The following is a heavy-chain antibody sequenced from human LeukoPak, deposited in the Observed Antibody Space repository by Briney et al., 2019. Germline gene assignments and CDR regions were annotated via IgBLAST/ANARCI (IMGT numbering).Heavy chain of an antibody. CDR2: IYYSGST. Sequence: SETLSLTCTVSGGSISSSSYYWGWIRQPPGKGLEWIGSIYYSGSTYYNPSLKSRVTISVGTSKNQFSLKLSSVTAADTAVYYCARLVVAYCGGDCYSGSSPSLPDYWGQGTLVTVSS. CDR1: GGSISSSSYY. D-gene: IGHD2-21*02. J-gene: IGHJ4*02. V-gene: IGHV4-39*01. CDR3: ARLVVAYCGGDCYSGSSPSLPDY.